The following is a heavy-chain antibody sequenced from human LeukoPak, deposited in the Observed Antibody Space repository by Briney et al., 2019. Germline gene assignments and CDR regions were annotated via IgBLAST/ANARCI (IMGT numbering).Heavy chain of an antibody. D-gene: IGHD6-19*01. CDR1: GGSISSGSYY. Sequence: PSETLSLTCTVSGGSISSGSYYWSWIRQPPGKGLEWIGYIYYSGSTNYNPSLKSRVTISVDTSKNQFSLKLSSVTAADTAVYYCARGVAGGGWYRAPPPFDYWGQGTLVTVSS. CDR2: IYYSGST. V-gene: IGHV4-61*01. CDR3: ARGVAGGGWYRAPPPFDY. J-gene: IGHJ4*02.